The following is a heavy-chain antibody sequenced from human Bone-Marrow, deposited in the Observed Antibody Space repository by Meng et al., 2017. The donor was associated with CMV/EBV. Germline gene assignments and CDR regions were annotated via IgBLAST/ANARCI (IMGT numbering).Heavy chain of an antibody. CDR3: ARIKYSSSLSVYYYYGMDV. J-gene: IGHJ6*02. D-gene: IGHD6-6*01. CDR2: IYYSGIT. V-gene: IGHV4-59*01. Sequence: SETLSLTCTVSGGSISSYYWSWIRQPPGKGLEWIGYIYYSGITNYNPSLKSRVTISVDTSKNQFSLKLSSVTAADTAVYYCARIKYSSSLSVYYYYGMDVWGQGTTVTVSS. CDR1: GGSISSYY.